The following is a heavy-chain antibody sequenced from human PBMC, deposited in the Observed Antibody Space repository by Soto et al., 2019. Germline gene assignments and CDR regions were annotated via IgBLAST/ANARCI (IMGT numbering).Heavy chain of an antibody. V-gene: IGHV3-30-3*01. Sequence: GGSLRLSCAASGFTFSSYAMHWVRQAPGKGLEWVAVISYDGSNKYYAYSVKGRFTISRDNSKNTLYLQMNSLRAEDTAVYYGARGSTDSYPGSRMFDFWGRGTLVTVSS. CDR1: GFTFSSYA. CDR2: ISYDGSNK. D-gene: IGHD3-10*01. J-gene: IGHJ4*02. CDR3: ARGSTDSYPGSRMFDF.